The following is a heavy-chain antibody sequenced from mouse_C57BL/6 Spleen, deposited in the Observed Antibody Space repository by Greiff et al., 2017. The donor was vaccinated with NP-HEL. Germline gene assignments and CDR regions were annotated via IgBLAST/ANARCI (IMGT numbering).Heavy chain of an antibody. Sequence: EVKLVESGPGLVKPSQSLSLTCSVTVYSITSGYYWNWIRQFPGNKLEWMGYISYDGSNNYNPSLKNRISITRDTSKNHFSLKLNSVTTEDTATYYCASLYDGYYLYAMDYWGQGTSVTVSS. D-gene: IGHD2-3*01. CDR2: ISYDGSN. CDR3: ASLYDGYYLYAMDY. V-gene: IGHV3-6*01. J-gene: IGHJ4*01. CDR1: VYSITSGYY.